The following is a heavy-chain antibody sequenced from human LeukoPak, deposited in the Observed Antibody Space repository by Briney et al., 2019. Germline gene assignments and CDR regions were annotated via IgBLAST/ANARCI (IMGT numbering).Heavy chain of an antibody. CDR2: ISWNSGSI. Sequence: GRSLRLSCAASGFTFDDYAMHWVRQAPGKGLEWVSGISWNSGSIGYADSVKGRFTISRDNSKNTLYLQMNSLRAEDTAVYYCAKDRFYDSLTLDYWGQGTLVTVSS. J-gene: IGHJ4*02. V-gene: IGHV3-9*01. D-gene: IGHD3-22*01. CDR1: GFTFDDYA. CDR3: AKDRFYDSLTLDY.